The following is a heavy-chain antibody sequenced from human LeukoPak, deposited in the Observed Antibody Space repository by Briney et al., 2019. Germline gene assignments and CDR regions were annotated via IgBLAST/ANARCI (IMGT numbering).Heavy chain of an antibody. D-gene: IGHD5-18*01. CDR3: ARWGSSGGYSYYGDY. V-gene: IGHV4-30-4*01. CDR1: GGSISSGDHY. CDR2: IYYSGST. J-gene: IGHJ4*02. Sequence: PSQTLSLTCTVSGGSISSGDHYWSWIRQPPGKGLEWIGYIYYSGSTYYNPSLKSRVTISVDTSKNQFSLKLSSVTAADTAVYYCARWGSSGGYSYYGDYWGQGTLVTVSS.